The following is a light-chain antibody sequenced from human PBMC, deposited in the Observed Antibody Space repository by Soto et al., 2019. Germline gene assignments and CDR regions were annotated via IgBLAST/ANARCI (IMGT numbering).Light chain of an antibody. Sequence: EIVMMQSPATLSVSPGEIVTLSCRASQLFSSNLAWYQHKPGQAPRLLIYGVSTRDTGVPDRFSGSGSGTDFTLTISRLEPEDFAVFYCQQYAVSPITFGQGTRLEIK. V-gene: IGKV3-15*01. CDR2: GVS. CDR1: QLFSSN. J-gene: IGKJ5*01. CDR3: QQYAVSPIT.